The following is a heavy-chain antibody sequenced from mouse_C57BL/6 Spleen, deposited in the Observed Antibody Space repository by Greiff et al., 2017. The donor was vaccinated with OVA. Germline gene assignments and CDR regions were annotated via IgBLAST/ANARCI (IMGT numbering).Heavy chain of an antibody. J-gene: IGHJ2*01. CDR3: ARWNYGSSYFYY. Sequence: QVQLKESGPELVKPGASVKISCKASGYAFSSSWMNWVKQRPGKGLEWIGRIYPGDGDTNYNGKFKGKATLTADKSSSTAYMQLSSLTSEDSAVYFCARWNYGSSYFYYWGQGTTLTVSS. V-gene: IGHV1-82*01. CDR2: IYPGDGDT. D-gene: IGHD1-1*01. CDR1: GYAFSSSW.